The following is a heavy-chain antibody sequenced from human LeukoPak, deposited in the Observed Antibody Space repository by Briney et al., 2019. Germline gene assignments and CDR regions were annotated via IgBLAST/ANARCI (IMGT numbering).Heavy chain of an antibody. CDR3: ARVLHYGSGSFLRYYYYMDV. Sequence: PSETLPLTCAVYGGSFSGYYWSWIRQPPGKGLEWIGEINHSGSTNYNPSLKSRVTISVDTSKNQFSLKLRSVTAADTAVYYCARVLHYGSGSFLRYYYYMDVWGKGTTVTVSS. J-gene: IGHJ6*03. CDR1: GGSFSGYY. CDR2: INHSGST. V-gene: IGHV4-34*01. D-gene: IGHD3-10*01.